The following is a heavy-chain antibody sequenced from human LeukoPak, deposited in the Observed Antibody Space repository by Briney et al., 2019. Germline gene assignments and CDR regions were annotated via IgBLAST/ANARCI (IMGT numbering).Heavy chain of an antibody. D-gene: IGHD4-17*01. J-gene: IGHJ6*03. CDR1: GFTVSSNY. V-gene: IGHV3-66*01. CDR2: IYSGGST. Sequence: GGSLRLSCAASGFTVSSNYMSWVRQAPGKGLEWVSVIYSGGSTYYADSVKGRFTISRDNSKNTLYLQMNSLRAEDTAVYYCAKGAVTTPAYYYYYMDVWGKGTTVTVSS. CDR3: AKGAVTTPAYYYYYMDV.